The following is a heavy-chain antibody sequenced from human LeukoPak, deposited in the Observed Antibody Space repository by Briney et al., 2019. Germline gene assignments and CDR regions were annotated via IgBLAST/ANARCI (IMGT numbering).Heavy chain of an antibody. J-gene: IGHJ5*01. D-gene: IGHD6-13*01. CDR3: AKTPESSNWYAY. CDR2: INSDGSST. V-gene: IGHV3-74*01. CDR1: GFTFSSYW. Sequence: GGSLRLSCAASGFTFSSYWMHWVRQAPGKGLVWVSRINSDGSSTSYADSVKGRFTISRDNSESTLYLQMNSLRAEDTAVYYCAKTPESSNWYAYWGQGTLVTVSS.